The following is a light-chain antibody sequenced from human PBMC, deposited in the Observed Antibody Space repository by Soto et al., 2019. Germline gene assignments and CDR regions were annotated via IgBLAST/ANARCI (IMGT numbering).Light chain of an antibody. V-gene: IGKV1-33*01. Sequence: DIQMTQPPSSLSASVGDRVTITCQASQDISKYLNWYQQKPGKAPKLLIYDASNLQTGVPSRFSGSGSGTDFTLTINSLQPEDIAKYYCQQYKSLPSLGPGTKVDIK. J-gene: IGKJ3*01. CDR1: QDISKY. CDR2: DAS. CDR3: QQYKSLPS.